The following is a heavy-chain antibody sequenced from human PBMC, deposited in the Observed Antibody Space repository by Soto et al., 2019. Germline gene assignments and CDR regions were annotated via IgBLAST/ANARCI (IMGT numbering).Heavy chain of an antibody. CDR2: IHHNGGT. V-gene: IGHV4-4*02. J-gene: IGHJ4*02. Sequence: PSETLSLTCTVSGGSINSDNWWNWVRQPPGKGLEWIGQIHHNGGTNYNPSLWSRVTISVDKSKNQFSLKLTSVTAADTAVYYCARGLITGSQYSGGWYYFDSWGQGTQVTVSS. CDR3: ARGLITGSQYSGGWYYFDS. D-gene: IGHD1-26*01. CDR1: GGSINSDNW.